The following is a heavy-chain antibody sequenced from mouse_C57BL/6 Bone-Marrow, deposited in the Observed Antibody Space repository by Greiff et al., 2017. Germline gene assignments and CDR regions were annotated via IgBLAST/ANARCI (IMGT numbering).Heavy chain of an antibody. CDR1: GYTFTNYW. D-gene: IGHD2-4*01. CDR3: AKYYDYDWYFDV. Sequence: QVQLQQSGAELVRPGTSVKMSCKASGYTFTNYWLGWAKQRPGHGLERIGDIYPGGGYTNYNEKFKGKATLTADKSSSTAYMQFSSLTSEDSAIYYCAKYYDYDWYFDVWGTGTTVTVSS. J-gene: IGHJ1*03. V-gene: IGHV1-63*01. CDR2: IYPGGGYT.